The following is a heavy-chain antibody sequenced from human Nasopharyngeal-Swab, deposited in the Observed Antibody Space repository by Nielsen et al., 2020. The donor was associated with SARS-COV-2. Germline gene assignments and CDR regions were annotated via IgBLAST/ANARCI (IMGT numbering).Heavy chain of an antibody. V-gene: IGHV3-11*06. J-gene: IGHJ4*02. Sequence: GESLKISCAAPGFPFSDYYMSWIRQAPGKGLEWVSYIHSVSSFTDYADSVKGRFTISRDNAKNTLYLQMNTLRAEDTAVYYCARGRYNPYWGQGTLVTVSS. CDR2: IHSVSSFT. D-gene: IGHD1-14*01. CDR1: GFPFSDYY. CDR3: ARGRYNPY.